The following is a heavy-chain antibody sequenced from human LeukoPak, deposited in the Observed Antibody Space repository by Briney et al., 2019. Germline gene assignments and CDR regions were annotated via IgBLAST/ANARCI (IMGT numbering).Heavy chain of an antibody. CDR1: GFTFSSYA. Sequence: GGSLRLSCAASGFTFSSYAMSWVRQAPGKGLEWVSAISGSGGSTYYADSVKGRFTISRDNSKNTLYLQMNSLRAEDTAVCYCALPPDSSGYYYVYWGQGTLVTVSS. V-gene: IGHV3-23*01. CDR2: ISGSGGST. D-gene: IGHD3-22*01. CDR3: ALPPDSSGYYYVY. J-gene: IGHJ4*02.